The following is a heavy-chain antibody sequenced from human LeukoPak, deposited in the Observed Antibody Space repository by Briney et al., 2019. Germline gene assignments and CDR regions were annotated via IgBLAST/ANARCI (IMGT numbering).Heavy chain of an antibody. CDR3: ARVAGGYSYGYEDY. CDR2: ISAYSGHT. D-gene: IGHD5-18*01. CDR1: GYTFTSNG. J-gene: IGHJ4*02. V-gene: IGHV1-18*01. Sequence: SMKVSCKASGYTFTSNGISWVRQAPGQGLEWMGWISAYSGHTNYARDLQGRVTMTTDTAARTAYMELRSLRSDDTAMYYCARVAGGYSYGYEDYWGQGTLVTVS.